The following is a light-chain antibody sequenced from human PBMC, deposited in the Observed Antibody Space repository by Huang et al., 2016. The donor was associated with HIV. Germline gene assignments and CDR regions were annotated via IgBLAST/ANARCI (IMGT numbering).Light chain of an antibody. CDR1: QSVLYSSNSKNY. CDR3: QQYYSIPQT. CDR2: WAS. J-gene: IGKJ1*01. V-gene: IGKV4-1*01. Sequence: DIVMTQSPDSLAVSLGERATIKCRSSQSVLYSSNSKNYLAWFQQKPGQAPRLLIYWASSRESGFPDRFSGSGSGTDFTLTISSLEAEDAAVYYCQQYYSIPQTFGQGTKVEI.